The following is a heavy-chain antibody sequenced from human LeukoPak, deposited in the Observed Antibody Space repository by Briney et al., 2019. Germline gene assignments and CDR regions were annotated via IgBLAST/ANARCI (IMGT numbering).Heavy chain of an antibody. CDR1: GGSISSSSYY. V-gene: IGHV4-39*01. CDR3: ARQDYGSGSYYFDY. J-gene: IGHJ4*02. Sequence: SETLSLTCTVSGGSISSSSYYWGWIRQPPGKGLEGIGSIYYSGSTYYNPSLKSRVTISVDTSKNQFSLKLSSVPAADTAVYYCARQDYGSGSYYFDYWGQGTLVTVSS. D-gene: IGHD3-10*01. CDR2: IYYSGST.